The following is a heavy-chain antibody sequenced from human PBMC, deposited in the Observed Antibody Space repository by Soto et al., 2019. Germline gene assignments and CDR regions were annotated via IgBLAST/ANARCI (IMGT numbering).Heavy chain of an antibody. CDR3: ARDRGATDPPHSSNYYYMDV. V-gene: IGHV4-31*03. J-gene: IGHJ6*03. D-gene: IGHD5-12*01. CDR2: IYYSGST. CDR1: GGSISSGGYY. Sequence: SETLSLTCTVSGGSISSGGYYWSWIRQHPGKGLEWIGYIYYSGSTYYNPSLKSRVTISVDTSKNQFSLKLSSVTAADTAVYYCARDRGATDPPHSSNYYYMDVWGKGTTVTVSS.